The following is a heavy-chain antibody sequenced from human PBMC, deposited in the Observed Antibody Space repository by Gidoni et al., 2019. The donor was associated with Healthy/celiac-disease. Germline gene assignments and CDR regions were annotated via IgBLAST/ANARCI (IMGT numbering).Heavy chain of an antibody. V-gene: IGHV2-5*02. CDR2: IYWDDDK. Sequence: QITLKESGPTLVKPTQTLTLTSTFSWFSLSTIGVGVGWIRQPPGKALECLALIYWDDDKPYSPSLKSRLTITKDTSKNQVVLTMTNMDPVDTATYYCAHFSYGGFDYWGQGTLVTVSS. CDR3: AHFSYGGFDY. CDR1: WFSLSTIGVG. J-gene: IGHJ4*02. D-gene: IGHD2-15*01.